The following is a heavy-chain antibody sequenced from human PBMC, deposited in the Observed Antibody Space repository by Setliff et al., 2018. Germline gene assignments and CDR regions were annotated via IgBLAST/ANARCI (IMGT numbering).Heavy chain of an antibody. J-gene: IGHJ5*02. CDR3: ARFRRGVALGWFDP. D-gene: IGHD3-10*01. Sequence: SETLSLTCTVSGGSISSSSYYWGWIRQPPGKGLEWIGSIYYSGSTYYNPSLKSRVTISVDTSKNQFSLKLSSVTAADTAVYYCARFRRGVALGWFDPWGQGTLVTVPS. CDR1: GGSISSSSYY. CDR2: IYYSGST. V-gene: IGHV4-39*01.